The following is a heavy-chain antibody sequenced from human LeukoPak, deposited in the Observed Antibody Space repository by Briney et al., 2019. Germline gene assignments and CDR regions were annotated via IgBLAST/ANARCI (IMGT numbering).Heavy chain of an antibody. V-gene: IGHV4-59*01. CDR3: ARGRLDSRNYYFDY. CDR1: GGSISSYY. D-gene: IGHD6-13*01. J-gene: IGHJ4*02. Sequence: SETLSLTCTVSGGSISSYYWSWIRQPPGKGLEWIGYIHYRGSTNYNPSLKSRVTISVDTSKNQFSLKLSSLTAADTAVYYCARGRLDSRNYYFDYWGQGTLVTVSS. CDR2: IHYRGST.